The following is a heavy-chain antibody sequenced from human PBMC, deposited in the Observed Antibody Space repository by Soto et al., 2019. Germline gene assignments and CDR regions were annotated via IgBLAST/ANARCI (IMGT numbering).Heavy chain of an antibody. Sequence: SETLSLTCAVYGGSFSGYYWTWIRQPPGTGLEWIGEINHSGSAYYNPSLRSRVTISADTSKNQFSLKLTSVTTADTAIYFCARSFCTDTSCSIFDSWGLGTLVTVSS. CDR1: GGSFSGYY. D-gene: IGHD2-2*01. CDR2: INHSGSA. J-gene: IGHJ4*01. CDR3: ARSFCTDTSCSIFDS. V-gene: IGHV4-34*01.